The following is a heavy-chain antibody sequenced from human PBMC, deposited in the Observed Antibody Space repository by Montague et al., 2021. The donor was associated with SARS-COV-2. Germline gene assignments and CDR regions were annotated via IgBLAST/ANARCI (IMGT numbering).Heavy chain of an antibody. Sequence: SLRLSCAASGFTVSRNYMGWVRQAPGKGLEWVSVIFGGGSTNYADSVKGRFTISCDISQNTLYLLMNSLRAEDMAVYYCAKGGTSYFYGMDAWGQGTTVAVSS. D-gene: IGHD1-26*01. J-gene: IGHJ6*02. CDR1: GFTVSRNY. V-gene: IGHV3-66*01. CDR2: IFGGGST. CDR3: AKGGTSYFYGMDA.